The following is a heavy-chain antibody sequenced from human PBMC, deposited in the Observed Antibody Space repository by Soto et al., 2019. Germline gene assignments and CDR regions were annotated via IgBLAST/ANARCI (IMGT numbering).Heavy chain of an antibody. CDR3: ARLYDILTGFQVFDY. D-gene: IGHD3-9*01. CDR1: GYSFATYW. V-gene: IGHV5-51*01. J-gene: IGHJ4*02. Sequence: PGESLKISCKGSGYSFATYWIAWVRQMPGKGLEWMGIIYPNDSDIKYSPSFQGQVTISVDKSISTAYLQWSSLKASDTAVYYCARLYDILTGFQVFDYWGQGTQVTVSS. CDR2: IYPNDSDI.